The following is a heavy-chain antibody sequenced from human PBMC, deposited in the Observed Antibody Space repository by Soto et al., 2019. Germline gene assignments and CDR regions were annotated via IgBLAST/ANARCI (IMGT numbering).Heavy chain of an antibody. CDR1: GYTFTSSG. J-gene: IGHJ4*02. Sequence: APVKVACKGSGYTFTSSGINWVRQAPGQGLEWMGWINPYNGNTDYAQKFQGRVTMTTNTSMSTAYMELSSLRSEDTAVYFCATRIAVAAHYWCQAPLVTVSS. V-gene: IGHV1-8*02. CDR2: INPYNGNT. CDR3: ATRIAVAAHY. D-gene: IGHD6-19*01.